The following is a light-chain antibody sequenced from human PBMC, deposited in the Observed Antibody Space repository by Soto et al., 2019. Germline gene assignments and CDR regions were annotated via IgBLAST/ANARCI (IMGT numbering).Light chain of an antibody. CDR1: QSILYSSNNKNY. Sequence: DIVMTQSPDSLAVSLGERATINCKSSQSILYSSNNKNYLAWYQQKPGQPPKLLIYWASTRESGVPDRFSGSGSETDFTLTISSLQAEDVAVYYCQQYYSSPTWTSGQGTKVDIK. CDR3: QQYYSSPTWT. CDR2: WAS. J-gene: IGKJ1*01. V-gene: IGKV4-1*01.